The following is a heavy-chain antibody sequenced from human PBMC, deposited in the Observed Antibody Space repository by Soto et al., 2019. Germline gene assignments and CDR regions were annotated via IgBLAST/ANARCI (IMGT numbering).Heavy chain of an antibody. Sequence: EVQLVESGGGLVKPGGSLRLSCEGSGFTFSDAWMRWVRQAPGKGLEWVGRIKTKIDGETTDYGTAVKGRFTISRDDSKNTVYLQLNSLKPDDTAVYYCVTDVVSLFDYWGQGTLVSVSS. J-gene: IGHJ4*02. V-gene: IGHV3-15*01. CDR3: VTDVVSLFDY. CDR2: IKTKIDGETT. CDR1: GFTFSDAW.